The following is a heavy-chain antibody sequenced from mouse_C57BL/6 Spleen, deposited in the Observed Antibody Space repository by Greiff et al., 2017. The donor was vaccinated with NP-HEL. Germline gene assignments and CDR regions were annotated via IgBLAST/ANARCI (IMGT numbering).Heavy chain of an antibody. D-gene: IGHD2-4*01. CDR2: IDPSDSET. CDR3: ERSGDYDADWYFGV. Sequence: QVQLQQPGAELVRPGSSVKLSCKASGYTFTSYWMHWVKQRPIQGLEWIGNIDPSDSETHYNQKFKDKATLTVDKSSSTAYVQLSSLTSKDSAIYYCERSGDYDADWYFGVWDTGTTVTVSS. J-gene: IGHJ1*03. V-gene: IGHV1-52*01. CDR1: GYTFTSYW.